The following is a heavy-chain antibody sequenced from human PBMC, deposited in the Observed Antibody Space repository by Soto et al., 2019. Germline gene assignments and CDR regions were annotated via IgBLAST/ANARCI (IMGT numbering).Heavy chain of an antibody. CDR2: ISSRSSTI. V-gene: IGHV3-48*01. D-gene: IGHD5-12*01. CDR1: GFTFSSYS. CDR3: ARDWFFTASGYDGGYFDY. J-gene: IGHJ4*02. Sequence: GGSLRLSCGASGFTFSSYSMNWVRQAPGKGLEWVSYISSRSSTIYYADSVKGRFTISRDNAKNSLYLQMNSLRPEDTAVYYCARDWFFTASGYDGGYFDYWGQGTLVTVSS.